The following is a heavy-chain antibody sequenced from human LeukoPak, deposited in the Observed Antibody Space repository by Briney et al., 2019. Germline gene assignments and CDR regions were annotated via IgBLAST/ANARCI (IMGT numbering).Heavy chain of an antibody. CDR3: TTYWFGEPY. V-gene: IGHV3-15*01. CDR2: IKSKTDGGTT. J-gene: IGHJ4*02. Sequence: GGSLRLSCATSRFTFSIFAMSWVRQAPGKGLEWVGRIKSKTDGGTTDYAAPVKGRFTISRDDSKNTLYLQMNSLKTEDTAVYYCTTYWFGEPYWGQGTLVTVSS. CDR1: RFTFSIFA. D-gene: IGHD3-10*01.